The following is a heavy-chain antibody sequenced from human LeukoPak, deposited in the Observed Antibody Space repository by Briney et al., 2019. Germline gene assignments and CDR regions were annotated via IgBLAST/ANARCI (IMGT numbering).Heavy chain of an antibody. V-gene: IGHV3-21*01. D-gene: IGHD2-2*01. CDR3: ARDITVVPAAMEGIFDY. CDR2: ISSSSSYI. Sequence: PGGSLRLSCAASGFTFSSYSMNWVRQAPGKGLEWVSSISSSSSYIYYADSVKGRFTISRDNAKNSLYLQMNSLRAEDTAVYYCARDITVVPAAMEGIFDYWGQGTLVTVSS. CDR1: GFTFSSYS. J-gene: IGHJ4*02.